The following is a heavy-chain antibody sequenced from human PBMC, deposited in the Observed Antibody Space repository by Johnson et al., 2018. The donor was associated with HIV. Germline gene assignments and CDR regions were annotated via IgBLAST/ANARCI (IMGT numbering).Heavy chain of an antibody. D-gene: IGHD3-22*01. J-gene: IGHJ3*02. CDR2: ISYDGSNK. Sequence: QVQLVESGGGVVQPGRSLRLSCAASGFTFSSYAMHWVRQAPGKGLEWVAVISYDGSNKYYADSVKGRFTISRDNYKNTLYLQMNSLRAEDTAVYYCARSTGPYSTYYYDSPDPDAFDIWGQGTMVTVSS. CDR3: ARSTGPYSTYYYDSPDPDAFDI. CDR1: GFTFSSYA. V-gene: IGHV3-30-3*01.